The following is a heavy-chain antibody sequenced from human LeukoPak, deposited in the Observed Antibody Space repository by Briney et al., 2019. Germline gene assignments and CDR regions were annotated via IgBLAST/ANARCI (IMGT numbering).Heavy chain of an antibody. CDR3: TRLPVYDFWSGYSVDY. CDR1: GFTFSGPA. CDR2: IRSKANSYAT. V-gene: IGHV3-73*01. Sequence: GGSLRLSCAASGFTFSGPAMTWVRQASGKGLEWVGRIRSKANSYATAYAASVKGRFTISRDDSKNTAYLQMNSLKTEDTAVYYCTRLPVYDFWSGYSVDYWGQGTLVTVSS. J-gene: IGHJ4*02. D-gene: IGHD3-3*01.